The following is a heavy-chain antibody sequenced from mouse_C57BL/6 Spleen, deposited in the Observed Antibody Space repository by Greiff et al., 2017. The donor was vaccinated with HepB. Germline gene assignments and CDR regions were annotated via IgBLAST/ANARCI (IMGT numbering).Heavy chain of an antibody. CDR2: IYPGDGDT. CDR1: GYAFSSSW. CDR3: ARIGRYAMDY. J-gene: IGHJ4*01. Sequence: VQRVESGPELVKPGASVKISCKASGYAFSSSWMNWVKQRPGKGLEWIGRIYPGDGDTNYNGKFKGKATLTADKSYSTAYMQLSSLTSEDSAVYFCARIGRYAMDYWGQGTSVTVSS. V-gene: IGHV1-82*01.